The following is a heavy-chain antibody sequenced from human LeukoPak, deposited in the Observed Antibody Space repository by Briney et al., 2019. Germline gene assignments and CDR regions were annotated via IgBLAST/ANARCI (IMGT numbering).Heavy chain of an antibody. J-gene: IGHJ3*02. Sequence: GGSLRLSCAASGFTFSSYAVHWVRQAPGKGLEWVAVISYDGSNKYYADSVKGRFTISRDNSKNTLYLQMNSLRAEDTAVYYCAGSYGGYCSSTSCPGAFDIWGQGTMVTVSS. D-gene: IGHD2-2*01. CDR1: GFTFSSYA. CDR3: AGSYGGYCSSTSCPGAFDI. V-gene: IGHV3-30-3*01. CDR2: ISYDGSNK.